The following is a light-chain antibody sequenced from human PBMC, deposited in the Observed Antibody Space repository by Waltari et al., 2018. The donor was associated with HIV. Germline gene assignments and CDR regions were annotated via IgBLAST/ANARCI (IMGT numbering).Light chain of an antibody. V-gene: IGLV2-23*02. CDR1: SSPVGAYNL. CDR2: DVS. CDR3: CSYVSEIVPCV. J-gene: IGLJ3*02. Sequence: QTALTQPASVSGSPGQSLTIPCTGTSSPVGAYNLASRYQQHPGKAPRLIIYDVSERPAGVSNRVTGSKSGNTASLTISGLQAEDEADYYCCSYVSEIVPCVFGGGTKLTVL.